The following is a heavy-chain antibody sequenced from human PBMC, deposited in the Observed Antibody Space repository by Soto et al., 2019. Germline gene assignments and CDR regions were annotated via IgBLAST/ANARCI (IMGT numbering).Heavy chain of an antibody. D-gene: IGHD2-15*01. CDR2: ISAYNGNT. CDR1: GYTFTSYG. J-gene: IGHJ4*02. V-gene: IGHV1-18*01. Sequence: QVQLVQSGAEVKKPGASVKVSCKASGYTFTSYGISWVRQAPGQGLEWMGWISAYNGNTNYAQKLQGRVTMTTDTSTSTAYMGLRSLRSDDTAVYYCARVGDCSGGRGALWIRDKDCLQYYFDYWGQGTLVTVSS. CDR3: ARVGDCSGGRGALWIRDKDCLQYYFDY.